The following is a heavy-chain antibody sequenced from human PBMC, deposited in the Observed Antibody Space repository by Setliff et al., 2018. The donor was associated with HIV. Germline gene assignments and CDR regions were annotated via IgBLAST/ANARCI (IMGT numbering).Heavy chain of an antibody. CDR2: INHSGST. Sequence: PSETLSLTCAVYGGSFSGYYWSWIRQPPGKGLEWIGEINHSGSTNYNPSLKSRVTILVDTSKNQFSLKLSSVTAADTAVYYCAREGITVTTLGDFNYWGQGTLVTVSS. CDR3: AREGITVTTLGDFNY. D-gene: IGHD4-17*01. J-gene: IGHJ4*02. CDR1: GGSFSGYY. V-gene: IGHV4-34*01.